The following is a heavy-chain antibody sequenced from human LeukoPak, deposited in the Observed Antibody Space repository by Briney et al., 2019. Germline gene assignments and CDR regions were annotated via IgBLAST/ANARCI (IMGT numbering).Heavy chain of an antibody. CDR3: VRDRGEYSFGFYYYGMDV. CDR2: ISSSSSYI. D-gene: IGHD5-18*01. Sequence: PGGSLRLSCAASGFTFSSYSMNWVRQAPGKGLEWVSSISSSSSYIYYADSVKGRFTISRDNAKNSLYLQMNSLRAEDTAVYYCVRDRGEYSFGFYYYGMDVWGQGTTVTVSS. V-gene: IGHV3-21*01. J-gene: IGHJ6*02. CDR1: GFTFSSYS.